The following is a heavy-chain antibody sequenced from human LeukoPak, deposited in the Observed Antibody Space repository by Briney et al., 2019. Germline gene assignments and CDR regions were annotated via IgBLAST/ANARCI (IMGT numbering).Heavy chain of an antibody. Sequence: ASVKVSCKASGYTFTSYYMHWVRQAPGQGLEWMGWINPNSGGTNYAQKFQGWVTMTRDTSISTAYMELSRLRSDDTAVYYCARDPNGLLWFGREYYFDYWGQGTLVTVSS. V-gene: IGHV1-2*04. CDR3: ARDPNGLLWFGREYYFDY. CDR2: INPNSGGT. J-gene: IGHJ4*02. D-gene: IGHD3-10*01. CDR1: GYTFTSYY.